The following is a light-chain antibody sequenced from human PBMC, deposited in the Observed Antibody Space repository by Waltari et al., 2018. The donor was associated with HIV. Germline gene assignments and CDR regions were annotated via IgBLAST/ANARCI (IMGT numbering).Light chain of an antibody. J-gene: IGLJ2*01. V-gene: IGLV2-23*02. Sequence: QSALTQLASVSGSPGQSLTISCTGTSSDVGAYNLVSWYQQHPNNAPKLMIFEVTKRPSGVSDRFSGSRSGNTASLTISGLQTEDEGDYYCCSYTGTGIVFGGGTKLTVL. CDR3: CSYTGTGIV. CDR1: SSDVGAYNL. CDR2: EVT.